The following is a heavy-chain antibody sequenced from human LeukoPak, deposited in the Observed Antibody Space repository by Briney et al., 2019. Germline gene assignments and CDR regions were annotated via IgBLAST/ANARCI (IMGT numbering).Heavy chain of an antibody. Sequence: PGGSLRLSCAASGFTFSSYSMNWVRQAPGKGLEWVSSISSSSSYIYYADSVKGRFTISRDNAKNSLYLQMNSLRAEDTAVYYCARDQSRVTGQYYFDYWGQGTLVTVSS. D-gene: IGHD2-21*02. CDR3: ARDQSRVTGQYYFDY. V-gene: IGHV3-21*01. J-gene: IGHJ4*02. CDR1: GFTFSSYS. CDR2: ISSSSSYI.